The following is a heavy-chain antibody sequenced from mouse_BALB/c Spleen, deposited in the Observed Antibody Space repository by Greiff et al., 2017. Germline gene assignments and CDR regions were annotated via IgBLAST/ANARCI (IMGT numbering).Heavy chain of an antibody. CDR3: AKGEVRRWFAY. CDR1: GYTFTSYW. J-gene: IGHJ3*01. CDR2: INPSTGYT. D-gene: IGHD2-14*01. V-gene: IGHV1-7*01. Sequence: QVQLQQSGAELAKPGASVKMSCKASGYTFTSYWMHWVKQRPGQGLEWIGYINPSTGYTEYNQKFKDKATLTADKSSSTAYMQLSSLTSEDSAVYYCAKGEVRRWFAYWGQGTLVTVSA.